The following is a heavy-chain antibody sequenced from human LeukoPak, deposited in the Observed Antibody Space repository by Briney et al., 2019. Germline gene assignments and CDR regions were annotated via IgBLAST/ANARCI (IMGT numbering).Heavy chain of an antibody. CDR1: GFTFTDHY. D-gene: IGHD2/OR15-2a*01. Sequence: GASMKVSCKSFGFTFTDHYIHWVRQTPGQRLEWMGYIGPHSTFTSSPQEFQGRVTMTRDTSMTTAYMELTRLTSDDTAVYYCVREGEGPLSKDFDYWGQGTLVTVSS. CDR3: VREGEGPLSKDFDY. J-gene: IGHJ4*02. CDR2: IGPHSTFT. V-gene: IGHV1-2*02.